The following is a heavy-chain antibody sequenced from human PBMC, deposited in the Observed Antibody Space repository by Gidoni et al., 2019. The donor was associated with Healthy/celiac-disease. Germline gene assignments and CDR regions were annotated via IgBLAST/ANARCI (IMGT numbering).Heavy chain of an antibody. CDR2: SSWNSGSI. CDR3: AKDTGGSGSYYNVGIDY. Sequence: EVQLVESGGGLVQPGRSLRLSCAASGFTFDDYAMHWVRQAPGKGLEWVSGSSWNSGSIGYADSVKGRFTISRDNAKNSLYLQMNSLRAEDTALYYCAKDTGGSGSYYNVGIDYWGQGTLVTVSS. J-gene: IGHJ4*02. D-gene: IGHD3-10*01. CDR1: GFTFDDYA. V-gene: IGHV3-9*01.